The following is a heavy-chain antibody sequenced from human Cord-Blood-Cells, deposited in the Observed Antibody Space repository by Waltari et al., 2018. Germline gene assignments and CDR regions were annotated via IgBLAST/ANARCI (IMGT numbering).Heavy chain of an antibody. CDR2: IWLDGSKK. CDR1: GFTFSSYG. V-gene: IGHV3-33*01. D-gene: IGHD1-26*01. CDR3: ARDDHVGADAFDI. J-gene: IGHJ3*02. Sequence: QVQLVESGGGVVQPGRSLRLSCAASGFTFSSYGMHWVRQAPGKGVGVVAVIWLDGSKKYYADSVKGRFTISRDNSKNTLYLQMNSLRAEDTAVYYCARDDHVGADAFDIWGQGTMVTVSS.